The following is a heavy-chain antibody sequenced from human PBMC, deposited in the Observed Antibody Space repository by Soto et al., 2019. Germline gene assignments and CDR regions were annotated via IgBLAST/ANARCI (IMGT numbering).Heavy chain of an antibody. CDR1: GFTFSSYA. Sequence: QAGGSLRLSCAASGFTFSSYAMSWVRQAPGKGLEWVSAISGSGGSTYYADSVKGRFTISRDNSKNTLYLQMNSLRAEDTAVYYCAKVSHMSGSYHDAFDIWGQGTMVTVSS. V-gene: IGHV3-23*01. CDR2: ISGSGGST. J-gene: IGHJ3*02. CDR3: AKVSHMSGSYHDAFDI. D-gene: IGHD1-26*01.